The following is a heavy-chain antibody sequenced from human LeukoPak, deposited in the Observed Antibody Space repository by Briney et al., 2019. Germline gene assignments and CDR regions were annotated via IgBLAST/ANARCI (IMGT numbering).Heavy chain of an antibody. V-gene: IGHV3-20*04. CDR1: GFTFDDYG. J-gene: IGHJ4*02. CDR3: ARERSTSNWYGTPDFDY. D-gene: IGHD6-13*01. Sequence: GGSLRLSCAASGFTFDDYGMSWVRQIPGKGLEWVSGINRNGGTINYADSVKGRFTISRDSAKNSLYLQMNSLRAEDTALYYCARERSTSNWYGTPDFDYWGQGTLVTVSS. CDR2: INRNGGTI.